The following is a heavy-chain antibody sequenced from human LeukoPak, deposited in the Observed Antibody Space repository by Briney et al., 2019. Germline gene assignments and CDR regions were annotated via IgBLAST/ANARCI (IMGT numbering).Heavy chain of an antibody. D-gene: IGHD3-3*01. CDR3: ARSTEWYADY. CDR2: ITSDTRTI. Sequence: TGGSLRLSCAASGFTVSSNYMSWVRQAPGKGLEWISYITSDTRTIYYTDSVRGRFTISRDNAKNSLYLQLNNLRADDTAVYYCARSTEWYADYWGQGTLVTVSS. V-gene: IGHV3-48*01. J-gene: IGHJ4*02. CDR1: GFTVSSNY.